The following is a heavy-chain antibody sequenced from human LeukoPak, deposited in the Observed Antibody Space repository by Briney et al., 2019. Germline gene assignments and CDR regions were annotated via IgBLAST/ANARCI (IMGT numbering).Heavy chain of an antibody. J-gene: IGHJ4*02. V-gene: IGHV1-18*01. CDR2: ITAYNGNT. CDR3: ARSGANYWCDY. D-gene: IGHD4/OR15-4a*01. CDR1: GYSFTTYG. Sequence: AAVKVSCKTSGYSFTTYGISWVRQAPVQGLEWLGWITAYNGNTKYAPKVQGRVTMTTDKSTGTAYMELRSLRSDDTAVYYCARSGANYWCDYWGQGTLVTVSS.